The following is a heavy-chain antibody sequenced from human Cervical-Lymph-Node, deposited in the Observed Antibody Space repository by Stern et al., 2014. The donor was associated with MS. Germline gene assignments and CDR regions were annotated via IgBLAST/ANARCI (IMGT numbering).Heavy chain of an antibody. CDR2: ISYDGSNA. CDR3: AEGRGMIVVVSYSLDS. D-gene: IGHD3-22*01. J-gene: IGHJ4*02. Sequence: VQLLESGGIVVQPGGSLRLSCVASGFSFSSYGMHWVRQAPGKGLEWVAVISYDGSNAHYADPVKGRFAISRDNSKNTLYLQLNSLRAENTAVYFCAEGRGMIVVVSYSLDSWGQGTLVTVSS. V-gene: IGHV3-30*18. CDR1: GFSFSSYG.